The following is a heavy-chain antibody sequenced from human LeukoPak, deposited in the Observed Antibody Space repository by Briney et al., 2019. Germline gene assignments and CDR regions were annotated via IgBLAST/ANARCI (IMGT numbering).Heavy chain of an antibody. CDR1: GGSISSSSYY. CDR3: ARVTGYRIEDYFDY. V-gene: IGHV4-61*05. CDR2: IYYSGST. Sequence: SETLSLTCTVSGGSISSSSYYWGWIRQPPGKGLEWIGYIYYSGSTNYNPSLKSRVTISVETSKNEFSLKLRSVSAADTAVYYCARVTGYRIEDYFDYWGQGTLVTVSS. J-gene: IGHJ4*02. D-gene: IGHD6-13*01.